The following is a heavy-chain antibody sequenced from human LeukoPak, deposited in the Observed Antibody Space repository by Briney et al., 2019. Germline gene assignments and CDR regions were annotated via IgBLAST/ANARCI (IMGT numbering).Heavy chain of an antibody. Sequence: PSETLSLTCTVSGGSISSYYWSWIRQPPGKGLEWIGYIFYSESTNYNPSLKSRVTISVDTSKNQFSLKLTSVTAADTAVYYCAAAPHLTGYYMWGQGALVTVSS. CDR3: AAAPHLTGYYM. J-gene: IGHJ4*02. CDR1: GGSISSYY. D-gene: IGHD3-9*01. CDR2: IFYSEST. V-gene: IGHV4-59*01.